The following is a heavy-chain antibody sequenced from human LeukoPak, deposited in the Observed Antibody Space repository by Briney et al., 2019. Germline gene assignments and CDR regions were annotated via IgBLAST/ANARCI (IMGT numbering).Heavy chain of an antibody. CDR3: ARGIAATITGGAFDP. V-gene: IGHV5-51*01. CDR1: GYTFTSYW. J-gene: IGHJ5*02. Sequence: GESLKISCKGSGYTFTSYWIGWVRQVPGKGLEWMGIIFPGDSDTRYSPSFQGQVTISADKSISTVYLQWSSLKASDTAMYYCARGIAATITGGAFDPWGQGTLVTVSS. CDR2: IFPGDSDT. D-gene: IGHD6-13*01.